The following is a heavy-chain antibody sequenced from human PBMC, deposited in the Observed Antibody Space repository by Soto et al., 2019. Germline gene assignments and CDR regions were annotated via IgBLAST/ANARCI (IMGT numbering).Heavy chain of an antibody. J-gene: IGHJ4*02. V-gene: IGHV1-69*13. CDR3: ARGDCSGGSCYVPFDY. D-gene: IGHD2-15*01. CDR2: IIPIFGTA. Sequence: SVKVSCKASGGTFSSYAISWVRQAPGQGLEWMGGIIPIFGTANYAQKFQGRVTITADESTSTAYMELSSLRSEDTAVYYCARGDCSGGSCYVPFDYWGQGTLVTVSS. CDR1: GGTFSSYA.